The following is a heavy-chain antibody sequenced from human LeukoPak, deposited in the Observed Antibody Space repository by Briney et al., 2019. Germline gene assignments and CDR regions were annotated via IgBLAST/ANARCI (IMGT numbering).Heavy chain of an antibody. CDR1: GGSISSSSYY. Sequence: SETLSLTCTVSGGSISSSSYYWGWIRQPPGKGLEWIGSIYYSGSTYYNPSLKSRVTISVDTSKNQFSLKLSSVTAADTAVYYCARARGSYRDDTFDIWGKGQWSPSLQ. D-gene: IGHD1-26*01. CDR3: ARARGSYRDDTFDI. V-gene: IGHV4-39*01. J-gene: IGHJ3*02. CDR2: IYYSGST.